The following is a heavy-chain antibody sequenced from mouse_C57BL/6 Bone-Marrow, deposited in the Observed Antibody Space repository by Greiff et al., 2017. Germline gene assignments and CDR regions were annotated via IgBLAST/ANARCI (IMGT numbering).Heavy chain of an antibody. CDR2: IDPENGDT. CDR1: GFNIKDDY. Sequence: EVQLQQSGAELVRPGASVKLSCTASGFNIKDDYMHWVKQRPEQGLEWIGWIDPENGDTAYASKFQGKATITADTSSNTAYLQLRSLTSEDTAVYYCTDWEGAYWGQGTLVTVSA. V-gene: IGHV14-4*01. J-gene: IGHJ3*01. CDR3: TDWEGAY. D-gene: IGHD4-1*01.